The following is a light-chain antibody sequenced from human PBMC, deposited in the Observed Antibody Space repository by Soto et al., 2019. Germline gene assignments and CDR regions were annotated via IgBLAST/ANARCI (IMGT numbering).Light chain of an antibody. V-gene: IGKV3-11*01. J-gene: IGKJ1*01. Sequence: EIVLTQSPATLSLSPGERATLSCRASQSVSSYLAWYQQKPGQAPRLLIYDASNRATGIQARFSGSGSGTDFTLTIRSLEPEDFAVYYCQQRSNWLWTFGQGTQVDIK. CDR2: DAS. CDR3: QQRSNWLWT. CDR1: QSVSSY.